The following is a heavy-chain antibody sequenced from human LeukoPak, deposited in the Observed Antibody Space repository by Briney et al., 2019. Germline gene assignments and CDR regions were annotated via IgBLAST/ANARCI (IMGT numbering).Heavy chain of an antibody. J-gene: IGHJ4*02. V-gene: IGHV3-7*01. CDR1: GFTFSSYW. CDR2: IKQDGSEK. Sequence: GGSLRLSCAASGFTFSSYWMSWVRQAPGKVLEWVANIKQDGSEKYYVDSVKGRFTISRDNAKNSLYLQMNSLRAEDTAVYYCAKDAAYYYGSGSFDYWGQGTLATVSS. CDR3: AKDAAYYYGSGSFDY. D-gene: IGHD3-10*01.